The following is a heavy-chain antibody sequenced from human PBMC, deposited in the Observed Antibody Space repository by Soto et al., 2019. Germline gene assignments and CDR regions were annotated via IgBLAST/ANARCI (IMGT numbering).Heavy chain of an antibody. V-gene: IGHV3-7*03. Sequence: EVQLVESGGGLVQPGGSLRLSCAASGFSFSSYWMTWVRQAPGKGLEWVANIKEDGSVSNHVDSVKGRFTISRDNAKNSLFLQMNSLRADDTAVYYCVSRGYWGQGTLVTVSS. CDR2: IKEDGSVS. J-gene: IGHJ4*02. CDR1: GFSFSSYW. CDR3: VSRGY.